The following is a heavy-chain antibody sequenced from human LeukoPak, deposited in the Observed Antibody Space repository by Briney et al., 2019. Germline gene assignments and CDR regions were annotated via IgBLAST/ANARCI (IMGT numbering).Heavy chain of an antibody. CDR3: ARGGDYDFWSGYPDHFDY. V-gene: IGHV4-4*07. CDR1: GGSISSYY. CDR2: IYTSGST. D-gene: IGHD3-3*01. Sequence: SETLSLTCTVSGGSISSYYWSWIRQPAGKGLEWIGRIYTSGSTNYNPSLKSRVTMSVDTSKNQFSLKLSSVTAADTAVYYCARGGDYDFWSGYPDHFDYWGQGTLVTVSS. J-gene: IGHJ4*02.